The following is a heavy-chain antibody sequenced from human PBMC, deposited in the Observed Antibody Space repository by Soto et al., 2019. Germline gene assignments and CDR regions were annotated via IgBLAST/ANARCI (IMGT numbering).Heavy chain of an antibody. CDR2: INAPSTST. Sequence: EVHLVESGGGLVQPGGSLRLSCAASGFIFSDYGLTWVHQAPGKGLEWVSHINAPSTSTLYADSVRGRFTISRDNAKNSVYLQMSSLSDGDTAVYYCTRDPEGDLDFDYWGQGTLVTVSS. CDR3: TRDPEGDLDFDY. J-gene: IGHJ4*02. V-gene: IGHV3-48*02. D-gene: IGHD2-21*02. CDR1: GFIFSDYG.